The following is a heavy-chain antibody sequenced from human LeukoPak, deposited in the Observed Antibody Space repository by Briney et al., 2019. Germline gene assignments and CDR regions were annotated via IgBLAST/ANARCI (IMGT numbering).Heavy chain of an antibody. J-gene: IGHJ5*02. CDR2: INHSGST. CDR3: TREVRSAWASFDP. Sequence: SETLSLTCAVYGGSLSGYYWSWIRQPPGKGLEWIGEINHSGSTNYNPSLKSRVTISVDTSKNQFSLKLSSVTAADTAVYYCTREVRSAWASFDPWGQGTLVIVSS. V-gene: IGHV4-34*01. D-gene: IGHD1-26*01. CDR1: GGSLSGYY.